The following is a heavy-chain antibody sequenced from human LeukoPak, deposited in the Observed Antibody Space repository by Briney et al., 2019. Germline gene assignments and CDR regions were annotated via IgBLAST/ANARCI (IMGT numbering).Heavy chain of an antibody. CDR3: AKEGDYGSGSYYLYYYYYYGMDV. CDR1: GFTFTSYG. Sequence: GGSLRLFCAASGFTFTSYGMHWVRQDPGKGLEWVAVISYDGSNKYYADSVKGRFTISRDNSKNTLYLQMNSLRAEDTAVYYCAKEGDYGSGSYYLYYYYYYGMDVWGKGTTVTVSS. V-gene: IGHV3-30*18. CDR2: ISYDGSNK. J-gene: IGHJ6*04. D-gene: IGHD3-10*01.